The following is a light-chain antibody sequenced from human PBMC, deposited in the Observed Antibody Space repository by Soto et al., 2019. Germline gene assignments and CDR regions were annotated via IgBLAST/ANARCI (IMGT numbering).Light chain of an antibody. V-gene: IGLV2-8*01. J-gene: IGLJ3*02. CDR1: SSDVGTHGY. Sequence: QSVLTQPPSAPGSPGQSVTISCTGTSSDVGTHGYVSWYQQHAGKAPKLMIYDVTKRPSGVPDRFSGSKSANTASLTASGLQAEDEADYYCMCYAGGNNWVFGGGTKLTVL. CDR2: DVT. CDR3: MCYAGGNNWV.